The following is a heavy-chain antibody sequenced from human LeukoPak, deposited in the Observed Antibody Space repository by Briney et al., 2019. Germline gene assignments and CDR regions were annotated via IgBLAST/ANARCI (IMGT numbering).Heavy chain of an antibody. V-gene: IGHV1-69*13. Sequence: ASVKVSCKASGYTFTGYYMHWVRQAPGQGLEWMGGIIPIFGTANYAQKFQGRVSITADESTSTAYMELSSLRSEDTAVYYCAMPKDSSGYYYEYYYYGMDVWGQGTTVTVSS. CDR1: GYTFTGYY. CDR3: AMPKDSSGYYYEYYYYGMDV. CDR2: IIPIFGTA. J-gene: IGHJ6*02. D-gene: IGHD3-22*01.